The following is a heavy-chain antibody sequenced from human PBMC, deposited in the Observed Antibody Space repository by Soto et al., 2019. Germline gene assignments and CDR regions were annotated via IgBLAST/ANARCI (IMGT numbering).Heavy chain of an antibody. CDR2: ISAANGNT. Sequence: QVHLVQSGAEVKEPGASVKVSCKASGYTFTTYSMHWVRQAPGQSLEWMGWISAANGNTKYSQKFQGRVTITRNTSANTAYMELSRLRSEDTAVYYCARDGKYCANSVCFINWFDPWGQGTLVTVSS. D-gene: IGHD2-8*01. J-gene: IGHJ5*02. CDR3: ARDGKYCANSVCFINWFDP. V-gene: IGHV1-3*01. CDR1: GYTFTTYS.